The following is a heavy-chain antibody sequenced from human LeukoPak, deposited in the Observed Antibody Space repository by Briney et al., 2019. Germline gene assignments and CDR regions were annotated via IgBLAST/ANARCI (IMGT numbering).Heavy chain of an antibody. Sequence: GGSVNLSCTASGYTFTSYGISGVRQAPGQGLEWMGWISAYNGNTNYAQKLQGRVTMTTDTYTSTAYMELRSLRSDDTAVYYCARDCGLSPLRIDYWGQGTLVTVSS. V-gene: IGHV1-18*01. D-gene: IGHD3-3*01. CDR3: ARDCGLSPLRIDY. J-gene: IGHJ4*02. CDR1: GYTFTSYG. CDR2: ISAYNGNT.